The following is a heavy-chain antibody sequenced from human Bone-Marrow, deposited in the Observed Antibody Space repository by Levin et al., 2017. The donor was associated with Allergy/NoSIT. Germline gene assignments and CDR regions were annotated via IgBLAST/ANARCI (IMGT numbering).Heavy chain of an antibody. Sequence: GESLKISCAASGFTFSDYWMHWARQAPGEGLVWVARINTDGSTTTYADSLKGRFTVSRDNAKNTLYLQMSGLRVEDTAVYFCARGKTTSTTFYYYYMDVWGKGTTVTVSS. CDR3: ARGKTTSTTFYYYYMDV. CDR2: INTDGSTT. CDR1: GFTFSDYW. V-gene: IGHV3-74*01. D-gene: IGHD4-17*01. J-gene: IGHJ6*03.